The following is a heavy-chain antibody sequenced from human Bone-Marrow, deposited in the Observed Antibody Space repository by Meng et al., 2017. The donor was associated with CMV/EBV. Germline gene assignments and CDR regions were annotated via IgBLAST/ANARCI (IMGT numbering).Heavy chain of an antibody. CDR1: GFTFSSYW. Sequence: GESLKISCAASGFTFSSYWMHWVRQAPGKGLVWVSRINSDGSSTSYADSVKGRFTISRDNSKNTLYLQMNSLRAEDTAVYYCANFPLTMTTVTTGINWGPGTLVNVAS. V-gene: IGHV3-74*01. D-gene: IGHD4-17*01. CDR3: ANFPLTMTTVTTGIN. J-gene: IGHJ4*01. CDR2: INSDGSST.